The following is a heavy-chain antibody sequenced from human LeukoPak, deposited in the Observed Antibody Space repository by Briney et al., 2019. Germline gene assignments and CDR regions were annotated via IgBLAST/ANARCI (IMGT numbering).Heavy chain of an antibody. CDR2: ISAYNGNT. D-gene: IGHD2-2*01. CDR3: ARVLSGIVVVPAALEFDY. V-gene: IGHV1-18*01. J-gene: IGHJ4*02. Sequence: ASVEVSCKASGYTFTSYGISWVRQAPGQGLEWMGWISAYNGNTNYAQKLQGRVTMTTDTSTSTAYMELRSLRSDDTAVYYCARVLSGIVVVPAALEFDYWGQGTLVTVSS. CDR1: GYTFTSYG.